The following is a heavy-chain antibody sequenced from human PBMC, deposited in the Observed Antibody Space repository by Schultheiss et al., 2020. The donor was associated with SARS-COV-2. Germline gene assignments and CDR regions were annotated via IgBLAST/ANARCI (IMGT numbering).Heavy chain of an antibody. V-gene: IGHV3-23*01. J-gene: IGHJ4*02. CDR1: GFTFTSYA. CDR3: SRQPPETSGSYSFDY. Sequence: GESLKISCAASGFTFTSYAMSWVRQAPGMRLEWVATMSGTAAGGSTYYADSVRGRFAISRDNSENTLYLQMNSLRAEDTAVYYCSRQPPETSGSYSFDYWGQGTLVTVSS. D-gene: IGHD1-26*01. CDR2: MSGTAAGGST.